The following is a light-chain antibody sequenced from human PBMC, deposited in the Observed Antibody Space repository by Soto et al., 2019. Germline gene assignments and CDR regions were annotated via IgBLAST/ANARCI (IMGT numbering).Light chain of an antibody. CDR3: SSYTTTTRL. J-gene: IGLJ3*02. CDR2: EVS. V-gene: IGLV2-14*01. Sequence: QSALTQPASVSGSPGKSITISCTGTSSDIGSNNYVSWFQQRPGKVPTLIIYEVSNRPSGVSTHFSGSKSGNTASLTISGLLPEDEAEYYCSSYTTTTRLFGGGTKLTVL. CDR1: SSDIGSNNY.